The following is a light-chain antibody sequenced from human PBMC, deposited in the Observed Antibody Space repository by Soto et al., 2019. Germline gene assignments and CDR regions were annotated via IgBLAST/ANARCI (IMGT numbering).Light chain of an antibody. CDR2: AAS. CDR3: LQHNSHPLT. V-gene: IGKV1-17*01. J-gene: IGKJ4*01. CDR1: QGIRND. Sequence: DIPMTQSPSSLSASVGDRVTITCRASQGIRNDLTWYQQKLGKAPKRLITAASSLQSGVPSRFSGSGSGTEFTLTISGLQPEDLATYYCLQHNSHPLTFGGGTKVEIE.